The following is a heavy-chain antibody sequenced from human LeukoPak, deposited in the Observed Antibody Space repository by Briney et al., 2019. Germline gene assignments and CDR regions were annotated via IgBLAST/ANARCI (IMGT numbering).Heavy chain of an antibody. CDR3: AIIGCYRGVCAFDV. D-gene: IGHD2-2*01. V-gene: IGHV3-48*01. J-gene: IGHJ3*01. CDR1: AFTLSNYA. CDR2: ISSSGSTI. Sequence: GGSLRLSCAGSAFTLSNYAIIWVRQAPGKGPEWLSYISSSGSTILYADSVKGRFTISRDNAKNSLYLQMNSLRAEDTAVYYCAIIGCYRGVCAFDVWGQGTRVTVSS.